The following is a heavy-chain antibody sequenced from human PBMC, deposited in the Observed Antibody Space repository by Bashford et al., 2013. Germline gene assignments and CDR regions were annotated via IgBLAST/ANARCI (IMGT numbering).Heavy chain of an antibody. Sequence: SETLSLTCAVYGGSFSDYYWSWIRQPPGKGLEWIGEINHRGSTNYNPSLKSRVTISADTSKNQFSLKLSSVTAADTAVYYCARVQWRRSEYDFWTGYSGRHDAFDIWGQGTMVTVSS. CDR2: INHRGST. CDR3: ARVQWRRSEYDFWTGYSGRHDAFDI. D-gene: IGHD3-3*01. J-gene: IGHJ3*02. V-gene: IGHV4-34*01. CDR1: GGSFSDYY.